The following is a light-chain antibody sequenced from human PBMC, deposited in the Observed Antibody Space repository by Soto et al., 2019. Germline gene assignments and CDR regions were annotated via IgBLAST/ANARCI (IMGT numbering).Light chain of an antibody. J-gene: IGKJ5*01. CDR3: QQYNNWPSI. Sequence: EIVMTQSPATLSVSPGERATLSCRASQSVSSNLAWYQQKPGQAPRLLIYGASTRATGIPARLSGSRSGTEFTLSLSSLQSEDFAVYYCQQYNNWPSIFGQGTRLEIK. CDR1: QSVSSN. CDR2: GAS. V-gene: IGKV3-15*01.